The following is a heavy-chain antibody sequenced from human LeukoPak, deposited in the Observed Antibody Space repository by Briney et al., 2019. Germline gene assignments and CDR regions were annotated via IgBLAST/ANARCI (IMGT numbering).Heavy chain of an antibody. CDR2: IYHSGST. D-gene: IGHD1-26*01. V-gene: IGHV4-38-2*02. CDR3: ARGGSPVGATNDY. CDR1: GYSISSGYY. Sequence: SETLSLTCTVSGYSISSGYYWGWIRQPPGKGLEWIGSIYHSGSTNYNPSLKSRVTISVDTSKNQFSLKLSSVTAADTAVYYCARGGSPVGATNDYWGQGTLVTVSS. J-gene: IGHJ4*02.